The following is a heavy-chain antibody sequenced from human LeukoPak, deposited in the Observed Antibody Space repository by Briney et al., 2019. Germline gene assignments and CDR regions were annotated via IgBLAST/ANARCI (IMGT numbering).Heavy chain of an antibody. D-gene: IGHD6-19*01. V-gene: IGHV1-2*02. CDR2: INPNSGGT. Sequence: GGSLRLSCAASGFTFSNFDMHWVRQAPGQGLEWMGWINPNSGGTNYAQKFQGRVTMTRDTSISTAYMELSRLRSDDTAVYYCARDLQWLGLDAFDIWGQGTMVTVSS. J-gene: IGHJ3*02. CDR3: ARDLQWLGLDAFDI. CDR1: GFTFSNFD.